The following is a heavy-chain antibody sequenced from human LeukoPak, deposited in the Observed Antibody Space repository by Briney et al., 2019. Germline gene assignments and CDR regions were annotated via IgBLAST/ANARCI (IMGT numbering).Heavy chain of an antibody. CDR3: AREGEVGATPFDY. Sequence: SQTLSLTCTVSGGSISSGDYYWRWIRQPPGKGLEWIGYIYYSGSTYYNPSLKSRVTISVDTSKNQFSLKLSSVTAADTAVYYCAREGEVGATPFDYWGQGTLVTVSS. CDR1: GGSISSGDYY. V-gene: IGHV4-30-4*08. CDR2: IYYSGST. J-gene: IGHJ4*02. D-gene: IGHD1-26*01.